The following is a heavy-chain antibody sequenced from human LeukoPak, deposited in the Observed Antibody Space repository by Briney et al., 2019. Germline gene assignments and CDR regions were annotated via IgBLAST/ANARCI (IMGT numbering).Heavy chain of an antibody. D-gene: IGHD2-21*02. J-gene: IGHJ6*02. Sequence: ASVKVSCKASGYTFTSYHMHWVRQAPGQGLEWMGIINPSGGSTSYAQKFQGRVTMTRDTSTSTVYMELSSLRSEDTAVYYCARDQSCGGDCYWALYYYYYGMDVWGQGTTVTVSS. CDR3: ARDQSCGGDCYWALYYYYYGMDV. CDR1: GYTFTSYH. CDR2: INPSGGST. V-gene: IGHV1-46*01.